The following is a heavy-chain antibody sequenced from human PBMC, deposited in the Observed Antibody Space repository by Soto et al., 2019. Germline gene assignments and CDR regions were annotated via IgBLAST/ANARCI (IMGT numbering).Heavy chain of an antibody. CDR2: IYHSGST. Sequence: QLQLQESGSGLVKPSQTLSLTCAVSGGSISSGGYSWSWIRQPPGKGLEWIGYIYHSGSTYYNPSLKSRVTIAVDRSKNQFSLKLSAVTAADTAVYYCARVETADYYGSGSRPEWFEPWGQGTLVTVSS. CDR3: ARVETADYYGSGSRPEWFEP. J-gene: IGHJ5*02. CDR1: GGSISSGGYS. V-gene: IGHV4-30-2*01. D-gene: IGHD3-10*01.